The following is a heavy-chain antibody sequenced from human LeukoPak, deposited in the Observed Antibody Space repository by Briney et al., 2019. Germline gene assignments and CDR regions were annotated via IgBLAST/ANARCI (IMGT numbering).Heavy chain of an antibody. Sequence: GGSLRLSCAASGFTFSSYAMHWVRQAPGKGLEYVSAISSNGGSTYYANSVKGRFTISRDNSKNTLYLQMGSLRAEDMAVYYCARGDRPDYGGNLSAFDIWGQGTMVTVSS. CDR2: ISSNGGST. CDR3: ARGDRPDYGGNLSAFDI. D-gene: IGHD4-23*01. CDR1: GFTFSSYA. J-gene: IGHJ3*02. V-gene: IGHV3-64*01.